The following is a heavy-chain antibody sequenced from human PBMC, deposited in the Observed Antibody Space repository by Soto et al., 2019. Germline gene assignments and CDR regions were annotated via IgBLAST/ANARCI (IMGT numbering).Heavy chain of an antibody. D-gene: IGHD3-22*01. V-gene: IGHV4-30-4*02. CDR2: IYYSGST. CDR1: GGSISSGDYY. CDR3: ARGREYYDSRGYHYYFDY. Sequence: SSETLSLTCTVSGGSISSGDYYWSWIRQPPGKGLEWIGYIYYSGSTYYNPSLKSRVTISVYSSKIQFSLKLSSVTAADTAVYYCARGREYYDSRGYHYYFDYWGQGTLVTVSS. J-gene: IGHJ4*02.